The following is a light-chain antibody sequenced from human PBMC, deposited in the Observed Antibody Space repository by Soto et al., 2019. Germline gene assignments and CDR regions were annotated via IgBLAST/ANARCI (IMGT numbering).Light chain of an antibody. CDR2: AAS. CDR3: QQSFTTPPV. J-gene: IGKJ2*01. Sequence: DIQMTQSPSSLSASVGDRVTITCRASQSISSYLNWYQQKPGKAPKLLIYAASSLQSGVPSRFSGSGSGTDFTLPISSLQPEDFAAYYCQQSFTTPPVFGQGTNLEIK. CDR1: QSISSY. V-gene: IGKV1-39*01.